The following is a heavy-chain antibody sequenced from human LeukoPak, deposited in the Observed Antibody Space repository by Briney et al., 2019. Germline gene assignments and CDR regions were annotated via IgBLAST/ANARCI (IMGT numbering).Heavy chain of an antibody. CDR1: GFTISSYY. Sequence: GGSLRLSCAASGFTISSYYMTWVRQAPGKGLEWVANIKHDGSDKFYVDSVKGRFTISRDNTKNSLYLQMNSLRAEDTAVYYCARESNWGGDAFDIWGQGTMVTVSS. CDR2: IKHDGSDK. D-gene: IGHD7-27*01. J-gene: IGHJ3*02. V-gene: IGHV3-7*01. CDR3: ARESNWGGDAFDI.